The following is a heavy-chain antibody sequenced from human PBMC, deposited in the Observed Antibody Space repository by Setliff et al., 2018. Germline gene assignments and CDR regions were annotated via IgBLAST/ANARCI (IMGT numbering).Heavy chain of an antibody. CDR3: ARSRYYDSSGNSYGLDY. CDR2: ISHNGRV. J-gene: IGHJ4*02. D-gene: IGHD3-22*01. Sequence: PSETLSLTCDIKGGAVSGFYWSWIRQTPGKDLEWIGEISHNGRVSSSPSLKSRVTISVDRAKNHFSLKLTSVTAADTAMYYCARSRYYDSSGNSYGLDYWGQGTLVTVSS. V-gene: IGHV4-34*01. CDR1: GGAVSGFY.